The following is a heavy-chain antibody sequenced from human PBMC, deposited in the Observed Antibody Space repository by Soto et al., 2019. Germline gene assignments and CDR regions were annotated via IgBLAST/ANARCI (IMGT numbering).Heavy chain of an antibody. CDR2: IYYSGST. CDR1: GGSIISIGYY. V-gene: IGHV4-39*01. J-gene: IGHJ5*02. D-gene: IGHD1-26*01. Sequence: ALQTLCLTYTVAGGSIISIGYYWGWISQPPGKGLEWIGSIYYSGSTYYNPSLKSRVTISVDTSKNQFSLKLSSVTAAGTAVYYCARPNSGSRNWFDPWGQGTLVTVSS. CDR3: ARPNSGSRNWFDP.